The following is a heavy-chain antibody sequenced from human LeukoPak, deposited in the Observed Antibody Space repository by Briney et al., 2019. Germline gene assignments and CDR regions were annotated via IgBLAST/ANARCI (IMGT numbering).Heavy chain of an antibody. J-gene: IGHJ4*02. CDR2: IYYSGST. CDR1: GGSISSSSYY. D-gene: IGHD3-3*01. V-gene: IGHV4-39*01. Sequence: SETLSLTCTVSGGSISSSSYYWGWIRQPPGKGLEWIGSIYYSGSTYYNPSLKSRVTISVDTSKNQFSLKLSSVTAADTAVYYCARQRVLRFLEWLEYFDYWGQGTLATVSS. CDR3: ARQRVLRFLEWLEYFDY.